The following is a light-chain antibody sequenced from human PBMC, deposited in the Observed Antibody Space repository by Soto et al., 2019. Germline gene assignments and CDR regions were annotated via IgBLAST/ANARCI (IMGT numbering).Light chain of an antibody. CDR1: SSNIGAGYD. Sequence: QSVLTQPPSVSGAPGQRVTISCTGSSSNIGAGYDVHWYQQLPGTAPKLLIYGNSNRPSGVPDRFSGSKSGTSASLPITGLQAEDEADYYCQSYDSSLSALFGGGTKVTVL. CDR2: GNS. CDR3: QSYDSSLSAL. V-gene: IGLV1-40*01. J-gene: IGLJ3*02.